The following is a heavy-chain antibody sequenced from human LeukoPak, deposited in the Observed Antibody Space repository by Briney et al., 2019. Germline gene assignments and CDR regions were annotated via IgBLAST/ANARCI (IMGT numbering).Heavy chain of an antibody. CDR1: GFTVSSNY. CDR2: IYSGGST. V-gene: IGHV3-66*02. J-gene: IGHJ4*02. Sequence: GGSLRLSCTASGFTVSSNYMSWVRQAPGKGLEWVSVIYSGGSTYYADSVKGRFTISRDNSKNTLYLQMNSLRAEDTAVYYCARDYYDSSGAGSLWGQGTLVTVSS. CDR3: ARDYYDSSGAGSL. D-gene: IGHD3-22*01.